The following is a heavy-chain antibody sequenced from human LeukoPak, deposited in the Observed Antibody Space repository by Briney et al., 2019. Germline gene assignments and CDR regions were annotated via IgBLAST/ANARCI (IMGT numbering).Heavy chain of an antibody. CDR3: ASDWGLSQLEYCSNTNCYMGAFDI. J-gene: IGHJ3*02. V-gene: IGHV1-2*02. CDR1: GYTFTAYY. CDR2: INPNSGGT. Sequence: ASVTVSCTPSGYTFTAYYMHWVRQAPGQRLEWMGWINPNSGGTNYAQKFQGRVTMTRDTSISTAYMELSRLRSADTAVYYCASDWGLSQLEYCSNTNCYMGAFDIWGQGTMVTVSS. D-gene: IGHD2-2*02.